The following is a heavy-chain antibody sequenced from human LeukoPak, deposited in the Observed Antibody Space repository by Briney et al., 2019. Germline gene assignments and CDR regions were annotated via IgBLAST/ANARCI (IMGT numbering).Heavy chain of an antibody. CDR1: GFTFSSYE. J-gene: IGHJ6*04. CDR3: ARGDSSSWYYYYGMDV. Sequence: GGSLRLSCAASGFTFSSYEMNWVRQAPGKGLEWVSYISGSGSTIYYADSVKGRFTISRDNAKNSLYLQMNSLRAEDTAVYYCARGDSSSWYYYYGMDVWGKGTTVTVSS. V-gene: IGHV3-48*03. CDR2: ISGSGSTI. D-gene: IGHD6-13*01.